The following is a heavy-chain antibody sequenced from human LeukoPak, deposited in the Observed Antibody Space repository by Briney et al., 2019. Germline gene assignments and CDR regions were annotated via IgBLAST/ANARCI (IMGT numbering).Heavy chain of an antibody. CDR2: ISYDGSNK. V-gene: IGHV3-30*18. J-gene: IGHJ4*02. CDR1: GFTFSSYG. CDR3: AKDLALNYYDSSGSTDYFDY. D-gene: IGHD3-22*01. Sequence: PGGSLRLSCAASGFTFSSYGMHWVRQAPGKGLEWVAVISYDGSNKYYADSVKGRFTISRDNSKNTLYLRMNSLRAEDTAVYYCAKDLALNYYDSSGSTDYFDYWGQGTLVTVSS.